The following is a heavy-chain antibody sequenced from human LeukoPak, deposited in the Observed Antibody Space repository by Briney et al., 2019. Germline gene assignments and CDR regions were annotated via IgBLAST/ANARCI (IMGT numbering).Heavy chain of an antibody. CDR1: GFTFSSYS. J-gene: IGHJ3*02. V-gene: IGHV3-48*04. CDR2: ISSSGSTI. CDR3: ARDGGSGSYDAFDI. D-gene: IGHD1-26*01. Sequence: GGSLRLSCAASGFTFSSYSMNWVRQAPGKGLEWVSYISSSGSTIYYADSVKGRFTISRDNAKNSLYLQMNSLRAEDTAVYYCARDGGSGSYDAFDIWGQGTMVTVSS.